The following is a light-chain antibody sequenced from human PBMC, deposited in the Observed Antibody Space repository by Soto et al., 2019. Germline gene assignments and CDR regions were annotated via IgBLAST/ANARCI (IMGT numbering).Light chain of an antibody. CDR2: AAS. CDR3: QQYLSLPLT. V-gene: IGKV1-33*01. Sequence: DIQMIQSPSSLSAFVGVRVTITCQATQGISTFLNWYQQKPGKAPRLLIYAASNLETGVPSRFSGSGSVTDFTFTISSLQPEDIATYYCQQYLSLPLTCGGGTKVEIK. CDR1: QGISTF. J-gene: IGKJ4*01.